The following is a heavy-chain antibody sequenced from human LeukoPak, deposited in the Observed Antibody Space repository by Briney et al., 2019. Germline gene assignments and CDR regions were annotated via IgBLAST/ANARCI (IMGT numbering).Heavy chain of an antibody. CDR1: GGSLSSSLHY. V-gene: IGHV4-39*01. Sequence: SETLSLTCTVSGGSLSSSLHYWAWIRQPPGKGLEWIGSIYYSGSTYYNPSLKSRVTMSVDTSKNQFSLKLSSVTAADTAVYYCARDYSNYYFDYWGQGTLVTVSS. J-gene: IGHJ4*02. D-gene: IGHD4-11*01. CDR2: IYYSGST. CDR3: ARDYSNYYFDY.